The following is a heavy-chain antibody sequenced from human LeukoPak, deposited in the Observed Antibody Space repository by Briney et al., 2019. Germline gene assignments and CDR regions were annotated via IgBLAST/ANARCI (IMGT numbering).Heavy chain of an antibody. V-gene: IGHV4-59*01. Sequence: PSETLSLTCTVSGGSISSYYWSWIRQPPGKGLEWIGYIYYSGSTNYNPSLKSRVTISVDTSKNQFSLKLSSVIAADTAVYYCARGKTVVISAAGHPGAFDIWGQGTMVTVSS. CDR3: ARGKTVVISAAGHPGAFDI. D-gene: IGHD3-22*01. J-gene: IGHJ3*02. CDR2: IYYSGST. CDR1: GGSISSYY.